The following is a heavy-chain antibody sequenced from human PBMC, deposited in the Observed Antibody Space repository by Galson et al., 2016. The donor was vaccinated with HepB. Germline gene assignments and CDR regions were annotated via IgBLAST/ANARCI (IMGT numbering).Heavy chain of an antibody. CDR3: ARSLCGYTYGCRRDAFDI. CDR1: GGTFSSYT. CDR2: IIPIFGTT. V-gene: IGHV1-69*13. D-gene: IGHD5-18*01. Sequence: SVKVSCKASGGTFSSYTTNWVRQAPGQGLEWMGGIIPIFGTTNYAQRFQGRVTITADGSTSTAYMELSSLRSEDTAVYYCARSLCGYTYGCRRDAFDIWGQGTMVTVSS. J-gene: IGHJ3*02.